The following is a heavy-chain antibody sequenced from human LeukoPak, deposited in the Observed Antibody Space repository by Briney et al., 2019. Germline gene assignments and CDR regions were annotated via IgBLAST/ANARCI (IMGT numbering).Heavy chain of an antibody. CDR1: GGSINGYY. D-gene: IGHD6-13*01. Sequence: SETLSLTCTVSGGSINGYYWSWLRQPAGKGLEWIGRIYNSESINYNPSLKSRVTMSIDTSKSQFSLKLNSVTAADTAVYYCARDRSSSYTRDWFDPWGQGALVTVSS. CDR2: IYNSESI. V-gene: IGHV4-4*07. J-gene: IGHJ5*02. CDR3: ARDRSSSYTRDWFDP.